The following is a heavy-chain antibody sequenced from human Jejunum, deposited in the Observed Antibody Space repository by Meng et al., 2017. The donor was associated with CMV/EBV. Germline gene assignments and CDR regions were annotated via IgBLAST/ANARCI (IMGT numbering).Heavy chain of an antibody. D-gene: IGHD4-17*01. CDR2: IFHSGSA. V-gene: IGHV4-38-2*02. CDR1: GYSISSGSY. Sequence: VSGYSISSGSYWVWLRQPPGEGLEWIGWIFHSGSAYYSPSLRSRVTMSVDTSRNHLSLKLTSVTAADTAFYYCARVSGRDYGGDDYWGQGTLVTVSS. J-gene: IGHJ4*02. CDR3: ARVSGRDYGGDDY.